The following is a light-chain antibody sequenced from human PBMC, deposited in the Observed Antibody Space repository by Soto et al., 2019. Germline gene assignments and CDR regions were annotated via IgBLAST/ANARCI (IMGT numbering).Light chain of an antibody. Sequence: EIVLTQSPGTLSLSPGERATLSCRASQGVSSSYLAWYQQKPGQAPSLPIFGASNRATGIPARFSGSGSGTDFTLTINSLEPEDFAVYYCQQRNNWPITFGQGTRLEIK. CDR2: GAS. CDR3: QQRNNWPIT. J-gene: IGKJ5*01. V-gene: IGKV3D-20*02. CDR1: QGVSSSY.